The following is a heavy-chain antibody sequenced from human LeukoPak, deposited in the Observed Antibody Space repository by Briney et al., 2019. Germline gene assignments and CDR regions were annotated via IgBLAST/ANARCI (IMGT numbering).Heavy chain of an antibody. J-gene: IGHJ4*02. D-gene: IGHD3-16*02. Sequence: PPETLSLTCAVYGGSFSGYYWSWIRQPPGKGLEWIGEINHSGSTNYNPSLKSRVTISVDTSKNQFSLKLSSVTAADTAVYYCARTDGDYVWGSYRYSYFDYWGQGTLVTVSS. CDR1: GGSFSGYY. V-gene: IGHV4-34*01. CDR2: INHSGST. CDR3: ARTDGDYVWGSYRYSYFDY.